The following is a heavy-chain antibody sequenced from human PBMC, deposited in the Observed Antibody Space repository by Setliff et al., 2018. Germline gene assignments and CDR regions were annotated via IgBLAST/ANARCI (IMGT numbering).Heavy chain of an antibody. CDR1: GYTLTTYA. D-gene: IGHD2-15*01. CDR2: INTNTGNP. V-gene: IGHV7-4-1*02. Sequence: ASVKVSCKASGYTLTTYAIGWMRQAPGQGLEWMGWINTNTGNPFYAQGFTGRFVFSLDTSVNTAYLQISSLKPDDTAVYYCGRASRFGTIVYRGDYYMDVWGKGTTVTVSS. CDR3: GRASRFGTIVYRGDYYMDV. J-gene: IGHJ6*03.